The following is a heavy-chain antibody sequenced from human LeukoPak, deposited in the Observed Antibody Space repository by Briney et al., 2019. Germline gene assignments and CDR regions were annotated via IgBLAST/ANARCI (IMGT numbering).Heavy chain of an antibody. CDR3: ARGSFSNYDFWSGYYNDAFDI. Sequence: GASVKVSCKASGYTFTGYYMHWVRQVPGQGLEWMGWINPNSGGTNYAQKFQGRVTMTRDTSISTAYMELSRLRSDDTAVYYCARGSFSNYDFWSGYYNDAFDIWGQGTMVTVSS. V-gene: IGHV1-2*02. CDR1: GYTFTGYY. J-gene: IGHJ3*02. CDR2: INPNSGGT. D-gene: IGHD3-3*01.